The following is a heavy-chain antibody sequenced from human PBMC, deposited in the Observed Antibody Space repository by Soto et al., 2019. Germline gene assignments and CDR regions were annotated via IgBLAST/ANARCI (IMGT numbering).Heavy chain of an antibody. CDR3: AKDLRIARYAYYYDSSGYES. CDR2: ISYDGSNK. J-gene: IGHJ4*02. V-gene: IGHV3-30*18. Sequence: PXGSLRLSCASSGCTFSSYGMHCVRHAPGKWLEWVAVISYDGSNKYYADSVKGRFTISRDNSKNTLYLQMNSLRAEDTAVYYCAKDLRIARYAYYYDSSGYESWGQGTLDSVSS. D-gene: IGHD3-22*01. CDR1: GCTFSSYG.